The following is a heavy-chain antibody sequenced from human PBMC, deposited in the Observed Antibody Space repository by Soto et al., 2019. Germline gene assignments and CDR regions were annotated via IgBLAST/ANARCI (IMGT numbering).Heavy chain of an antibody. CDR3: AKDYASTWYWYFDP. Sequence: PGGSLRLSCAASGFSFSNFAMSWARQAPGTGLEWVSSISGSGDKTYYLDSVKGRFTISKDNSKNTLYLHMNSLGAEDTAVYFCAKDYASTWYWYFDPWGQGTLVTVYS. CDR1: GFSFSNFA. CDR2: ISGSGDKT. J-gene: IGHJ5*02. V-gene: IGHV3-23*01. D-gene: IGHD6-13*01.